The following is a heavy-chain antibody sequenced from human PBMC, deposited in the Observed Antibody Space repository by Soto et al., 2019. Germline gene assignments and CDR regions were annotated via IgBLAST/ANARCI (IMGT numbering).Heavy chain of an antibody. CDR3: ARESRRFLEWLLILGMDV. D-gene: IGHD3-3*01. V-gene: IGHV4-30-4*01. CDR2: IYYSGST. CDR1: GDSISSGDYY. J-gene: IGHJ6*02. Sequence: SETLSLTCTVSGDSISSGDYYWSWIRQPPGKGLEWIGYIYYSGSTYYNPSLKSRVTISVDTSKNQFSLKLSSVTAADTAVYYCARESRRFLEWLLILGMDVWGQGTTVTVSS.